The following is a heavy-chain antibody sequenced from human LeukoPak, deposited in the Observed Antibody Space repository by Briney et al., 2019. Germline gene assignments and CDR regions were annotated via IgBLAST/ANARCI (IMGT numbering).Heavy chain of an antibody. CDR1: GFTFSSYS. V-gene: IGHV3-21*01. Sequence: GGSLRLSCAASGFTFSSYSMNWVRQAPGKGLEWVSSISSSSNYVYYADSVKGRFTISRDNAKNSLYLQMNSLRAEDTAVYYCARETNLLLRGSAFDIWGQGTMVTVSS. CDR3: ARETNLLLRGSAFDI. CDR2: ISSSSNYV. D-gene: IGHD1-26*01. J-gene: IGHJ3*02.